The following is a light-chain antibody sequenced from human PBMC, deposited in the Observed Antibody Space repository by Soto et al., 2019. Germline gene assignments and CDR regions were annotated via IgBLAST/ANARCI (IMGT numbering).Light chain of an antibody. CDR3: AAWDDSLNGAV. V-gene: IGLV1-44*01. CDR2: SNN. Sequence: QAVVTQPPSASGTPGQRVTISCSGRSSNIGSNTVNWYQQLPGTAPKLLIYSNNQRPSGVPDRFSGSKSGTSASLAISGLQSEDEADYYCAAWDDSLNGAVFGGGTQLTVL. J-gene: IGLJ7*01. CDR1: SSNIGSNT.